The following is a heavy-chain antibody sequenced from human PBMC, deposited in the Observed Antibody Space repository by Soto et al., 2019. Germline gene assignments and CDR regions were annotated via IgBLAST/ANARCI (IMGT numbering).Heavy chain of an antibody. CDR3: ARVEPTWGSNAFDI. Sequence: ASVKVSCKASGYTFSGYSMNWVRQAPGQGLEWVGRINLDTGVTSYAQKFQGRVTMTRDTSVNTAHLEVNRLTSDDTAVYYCARVEPTWGSNAFDIWGQGTKVTVSS. J-gene: IGHJ3*02. D-gene: IGHD7-27*01. CDR1: GYTFSGYS. V-gene: IGHV1-2*06. CDR2: INLDTGVT.